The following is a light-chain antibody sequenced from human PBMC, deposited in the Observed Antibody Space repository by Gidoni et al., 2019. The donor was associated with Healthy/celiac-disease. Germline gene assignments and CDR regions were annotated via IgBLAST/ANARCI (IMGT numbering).Light chain of an antibody. CDR2: EVS. CDR3: CSYAGSSTFVV. CDR1: SSDVGSYDC. J-gene: IGLJ2*01. Sequence: QSALTPPASVSGSPGQSITISCTGTSSDVGSYDCVSWYQQHPDIAPKFMIYEVSKRPSGVSNRFSGSKSDNTASLTISGLQAEDEADYYCCSYAGSSTFVVFGGGTKLTVL. V-gene: IGLV2-23*02.